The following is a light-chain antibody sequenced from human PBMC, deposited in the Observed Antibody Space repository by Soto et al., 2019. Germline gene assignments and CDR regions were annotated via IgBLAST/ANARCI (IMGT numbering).Light chain of an antibody. J-gene: IGKJ1*01. Sequence: IQMTQSPSSLSASVGDRVTITCRASQTINNNLNWYQQKPGKAPKLLIYAASSLHSGVPSRFSGSASGTDFTLTITSLQPEDPAIYFCQQSNKTPRTFGQGTKVDIK. CDR1: QTINNN. V-gene: IGKV1-39*01. CDR3: QQSNKTPRT. CDR2: AAS.